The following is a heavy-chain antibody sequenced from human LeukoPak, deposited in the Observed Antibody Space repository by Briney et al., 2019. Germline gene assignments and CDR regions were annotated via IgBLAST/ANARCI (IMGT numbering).Heavy chain of an antibody. V-gene: IGHV3-33*01. CDR2: IWYDGSNK. CDR3: ARAEGYYDSSGNDAFDI. J-gene: IGHJ3*02. D-gene: IGHD3-22*01. Sequence: GGSLRLSCAASGFTFSSYGMHWVRQAPGKGLEWVAVIWYDGSNKYYADSVKGRFTISRDNSKNTLYLQMNSLRAEDTAMYYCARAEGYYDSSGNDAFDIWGQGTMVTVSS. CDR1: GFTFSSYG.